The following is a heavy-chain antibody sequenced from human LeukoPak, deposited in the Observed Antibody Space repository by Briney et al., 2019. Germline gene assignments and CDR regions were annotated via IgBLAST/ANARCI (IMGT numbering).Heavy chain of an antibody. CDR1: GFTFSSYA. V-gene: IGHV3-30-3*01. CDR3: ARDLRTYSSSAEGY. J-gene: IGHJ4*02. D-gene: IGHD6-6*01. CDR2: ISYEGSNK. Sequence: GGSLRLSCAASGFTFSSYAMHWVRQAPGKGLEWVAVISYEGSNKYYADSVKGRFTISRDNSKNTLYLQMNSLRAEDTAVYYCARDLRTYSSSAEGYWGQGTLVTVSS.